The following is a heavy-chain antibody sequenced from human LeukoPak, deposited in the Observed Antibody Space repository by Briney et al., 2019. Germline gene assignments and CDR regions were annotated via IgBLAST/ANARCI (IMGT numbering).Heavy chain of an antibody. CDR3: TTDGRRELPTRDY. CDR1: GFSFSTYW. Sequence: GGSLRLSCAASGFSFSTYWMSWVRQTPEKGLEWVGRIKSKTDGGTTDYAAPVKGRFTISRDDSKNTLYLQMNSLKTEDTAVYYCTTDGRRELPTRDYWGQGTLVTVSS. V-gene: IGHV3-15*01. J-gene: IGHJ4*02. CDR2: IKSKTDGGTT. D-gene: IGHD1-26*01.